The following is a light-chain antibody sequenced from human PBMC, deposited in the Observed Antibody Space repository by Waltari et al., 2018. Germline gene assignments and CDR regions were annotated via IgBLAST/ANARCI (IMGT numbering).Light chain of an antibody. Sequence: QSALTQPASVSGSPGQSITISCTGTSSDIGGYNYVSWYQQHPGKAPKLMIYDVFKRPSGVASRCSGSKSDNTASLTISVLQPEDEADYYCCSYTSDTTGVFATGTKVTVL. V-gene: IGLV2-14*03. CDR1: SSDIGGYNY. CDR2: DVF. J-gene: IGLJ1*01. CDR3: CSYTSDTTGV.